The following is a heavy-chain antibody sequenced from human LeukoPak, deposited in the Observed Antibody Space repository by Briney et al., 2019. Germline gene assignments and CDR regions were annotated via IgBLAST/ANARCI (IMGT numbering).Heavy chain of an antibody. Sequence: GGSLRLSCAASGFTFISYGMHWVRQAPGKGLEWVAFIRYDGSHKYYVGSVKGRFTISRDNSKNTLYLQMNSLRAEDTAVYYCAKASGSYQSTPHAFDIWGQGTMVTVSS. D-gene: IGHD1-26*01. J-gene: IGHJ3*02. V-gene: IGHV3-30*02. CDR1: GFTFISYG. CDR2: IRYDGSHK. CDR3: AKASGSYQSTPHAFDI.